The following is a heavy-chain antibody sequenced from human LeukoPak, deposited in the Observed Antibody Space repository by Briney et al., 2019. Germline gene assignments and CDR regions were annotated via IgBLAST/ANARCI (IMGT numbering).Heavy chain of an antibody. V-gene: IGHV3-30-3*01. CDR2: ISYDGSNK. CDR3: ARDVEGGTFDI. D-gene: IGHD3-16*01. CDR1: GFTFSSYA. J-gene: IGHJ3*02. Sequence: GRSLRLSCAASGFTFSSYAMHWVRQAPGKGLEWVAVISYDGSNKYYADSVKGRFTISRDNSKNTLYLQMNSLRAEDTAVYSCARDVEGGTFDIWGQGTTVTVSS.